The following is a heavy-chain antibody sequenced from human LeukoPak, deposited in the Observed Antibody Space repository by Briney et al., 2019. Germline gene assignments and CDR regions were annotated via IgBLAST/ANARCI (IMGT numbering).Heavy chain of an antibody. CDR2: MNPNSGNT. D-gene: IGHD3-3*01. CDR1: GYTFTSYD. J-gene: IGHJ4*02. Sequence: ASVEASCKASGYTFTSYDINWVRQATGQGLEWMGWMNPNSGNTGYAQKFQGRVTMTRNTSISTAYMELSSLRSEDMAVYYCARAATIFGVVTLFDYWGQGTLVTVSS. V-gene: IGHV1-8*01. CDR3: ARAATIFGVVTLFDY.